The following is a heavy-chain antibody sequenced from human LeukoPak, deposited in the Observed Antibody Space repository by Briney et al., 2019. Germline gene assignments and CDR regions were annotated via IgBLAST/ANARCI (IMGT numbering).Heavy chain of an antibody. D-gene: IGHD3-3*01. Sequence: GGSLRLSCAASGFIFSSNYMSWVRQATGKGLEWVSVIYSGGSTSYADSVKSRFTISRDNSKNTLYLQMNSLRAEDTAVYYCATPRGDYNGMGVWGQGTTVTVSS. V-gene: IGHV3-66*01. CDR2: IYSGGST. CDR3: ATPRGDYNGMGV. J-gene: IGHJ6*02. CDR1: GFIFSSNY.